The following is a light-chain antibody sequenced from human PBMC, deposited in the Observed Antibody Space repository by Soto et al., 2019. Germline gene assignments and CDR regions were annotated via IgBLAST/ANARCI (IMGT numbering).Light chain of an antibody. Sequence: QSALTQPASVSGSPGQSITISCTGTSSDVGGENYVSWYQHHPGKAPKLMIYEVSNRPSGVSNRFSGSKSGNTASLTISGLQAEDEGDYYCSSYTSSTTVVVFGGGTKVTVL. V-gene: IGLV2-14*01. CDR1: SSDVGGENY. CDR2: EVS. CDR3: SSYTSSTTVVV. J-gene: IGLJ2*01.